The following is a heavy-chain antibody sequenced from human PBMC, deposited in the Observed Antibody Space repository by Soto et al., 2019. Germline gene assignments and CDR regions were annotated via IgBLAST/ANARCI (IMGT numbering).Heavy chain of an antibody. Sequence: SETLSLTCAVSGGSISSSNWWSWVRQPPGKGLEWIGEIYHSGSTNYNPSLKSRVTISVDKSKNQFSLKLRSVTAAATAAYYCARQYMVRGVMDCLNPGGQETRFTVPS. V-gene: IGHV4-4*02. CDR2: IYHSGST. J-gene: IGHJ5*02. CDR1: GGSISSSNW. CDR3: ARQYMVRGVMDCLNP. D-gene: IGHD3-10*01.